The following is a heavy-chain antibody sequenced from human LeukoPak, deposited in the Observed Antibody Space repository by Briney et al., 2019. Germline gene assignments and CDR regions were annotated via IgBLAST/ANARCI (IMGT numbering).Heavy chain of an antibody. CDR3: ARVRGYCSGGSCYSGYYYYYMDG. CDR2: IKHSGST. D-gene: IGHD2-15*01. Sequence: SETLSLTCAVYGGSFSGYYWSWIRQPPGKGLEWIGEIKHSGSTNYNPSLKSRVTISVDTSKNQFSLKLSSVTAADTAVYYCARVRGYCSGGSCYSGYYYYYMDGWGKGTTVTVSS. CDR1: GGSFSGYY. J-gene: IGHJ6*03. V-gene: IGHV4-34*01.